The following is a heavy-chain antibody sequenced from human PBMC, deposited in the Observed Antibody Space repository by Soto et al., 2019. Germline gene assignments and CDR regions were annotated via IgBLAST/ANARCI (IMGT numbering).Heavy chain of an antibody. CDR1: GFTFSNYA. J-gene: IGHJ3*02. CDR2: VSSSDDST. CDR3: AKGPTGNAFDI. Sequence: PGGSLRLSCAASGFTFSNYAMTWVRQAPEKGLEWVSTVSSSDDSTNYADSAKGRFTISRDNSKNTLYLQMDSLRAEDTATYYCAKGPTGNAFDIWGQGTMVTVSS. V-gene: IGHV3-23*01.